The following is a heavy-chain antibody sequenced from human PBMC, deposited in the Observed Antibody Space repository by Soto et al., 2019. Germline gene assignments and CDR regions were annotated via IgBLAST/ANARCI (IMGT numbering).Heavy chain of an antibody. CDR1: GFTFSSYA. D-gene: IGHD6-19*01. CDR2: ISGSGGST. V-gene: IGHV3-23*01. Sequence: HPGGSLRLSCAASGFTFSSYAMSWVRQAPGKGLEWVSAISGSGGSTYYADSVKGRFTISRDNSKNTLYLQMNSLRAEDTAVYYCAKERRASSGCRTPFDYWGQGTLVTVSS. CDR3: AKERRASSGCRTPFDY. J-gene: IGHJ4*02.